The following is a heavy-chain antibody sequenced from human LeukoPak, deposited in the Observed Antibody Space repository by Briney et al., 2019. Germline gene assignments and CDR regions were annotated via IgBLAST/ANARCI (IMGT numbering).Heavy chain of an antibody. J-gene: IGHJ5*02. Sequence: SETRSLTCAVYGVSFSDYYWTWIRQPPGKGLEWIGEINHSGSTRYNPSLKSRVTISLDTSKNKFSLKLSSVTAADTAVYYCARREEGANYYDSSGLYNWFDPWGQGTLVTVSS. CDR3: ARREEGANYYDSSGLYNWFDP. V-gene: IGHV4-34*01. D-gene: IGHD3-22*01. CDR2: INHSGST. CDR1: GVSFSDYY.